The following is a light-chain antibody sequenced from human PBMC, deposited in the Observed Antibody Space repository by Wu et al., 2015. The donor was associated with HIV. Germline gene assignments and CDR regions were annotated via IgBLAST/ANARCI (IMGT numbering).Light chain of an antibody. J-gene: IGKJ4*01. CDR1: QSISGY. CDR2: DTS. V-gene: IGKV3-11*01. Sequence: EIVLTQSPATLSLSPGERATLSCRASQSISGYLAWFQQKPGQAPRLLIYDTSNRATGIPVRFSGSGSGTDFTLTISSLEPEDFAVYYCQQRSNWLTFGGGTEGGGSN. CDR3: QQRSNWLT.